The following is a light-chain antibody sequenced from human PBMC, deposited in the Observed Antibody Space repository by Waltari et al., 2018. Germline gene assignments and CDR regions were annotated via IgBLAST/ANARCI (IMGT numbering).Light chain of an antibody. CDR1: HLGSKW. V-gene: IGLV3-1*01. CDR3: QTWDSNIFV. CDR2: ADS. J-gene: IGLJ1*01. Sequence: SFELTQPSSASVSPGQTASIACSGDHLGSKWTSWYQQKAGPSPVLVIYADSGRPPGVPGRFSAARSGDTVTLNISGTQDLDEADYYCQTWDSNIFVFGPGTKVTVL.